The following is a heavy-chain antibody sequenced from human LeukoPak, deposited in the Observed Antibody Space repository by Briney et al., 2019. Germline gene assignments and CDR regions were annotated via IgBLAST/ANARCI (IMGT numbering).Heavy chain of an antibody. CDR2: MTRSSAI. CDR3: ARAQTMFWEFDGFDI. V-gene: IGHV3-69-1*01. J-gene: IGHJ3*02. CDR1: GFTFSSYS. D-gene: IGHD3-10*02. Sequence: GGSLRLSCAASGFTFSSYSMNWVRQAPGKGLEWVATMTRSSAIFYADSVKGRFTISRDNARNSVYLQMNSLRDDDTAVYSCARAQTMFWEFDGFDIWGRGTKVTVSS.